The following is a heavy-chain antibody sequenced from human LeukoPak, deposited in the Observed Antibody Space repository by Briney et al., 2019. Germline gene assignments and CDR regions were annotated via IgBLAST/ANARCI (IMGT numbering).Heavy chain of an antibody. D-gene: IGHD2-8*01. CDR1: GFTFYDYG. CDR3: ARAPGVRYYYYMDV. CDR2: INWNGGNT. Sequence: GGSLRLSCAASGFTFYDYGMSWVRQAPGKGLEWGSGINWNGGNTVYADSVKGRFTISRDNVKNSLYLQMNSLRAEDTALYYCARAPGVRYYYYMDVWGKGTTVTVSS. J-gene: IGHJ6*03. V-gene: IGHV3-20*04.